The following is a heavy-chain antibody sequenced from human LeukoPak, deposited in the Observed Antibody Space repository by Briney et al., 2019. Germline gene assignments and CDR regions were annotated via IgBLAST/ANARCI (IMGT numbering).Heavy chain of an antibody. Sequence: GGSLRLSCAASGFTFSSYAMSWVRQAPGEGLEWVSAICGSGGSTYYADSVKGRFTISRDNSKNTLYLQINSLRAEDTAVYYCAKYYDFWSGYQYTSDYYYYYSMDVWGHGTTVTVSS. CDR1: GFTFSSYA. J-gene: IGHJ6*02. CDR2: ICGSGGST. V-gene: IGHV3-23*01. CDR3: AKYYDFWSGYQYTSDYYYYYSMDV. D-gene: IGHD3-3*01.